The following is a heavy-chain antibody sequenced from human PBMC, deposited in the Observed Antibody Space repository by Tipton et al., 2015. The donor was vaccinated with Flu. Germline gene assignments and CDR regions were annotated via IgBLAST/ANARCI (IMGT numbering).Heavy chain of an antibody. D-gene: IGHD4-17*01. CDR2: NYTSGST. CDR1: GGSISSYY. J-gene: IGHJ6*02. Sequence: TLSLTCTVSGGSISSYYWSWIRQPAGKGLEWIGRNYTSGSTNYNPSLKSRVTMSVDTSKNQFSLKLSSVTAADTAVYYCARSLGDDYGDWTGYYGMDVWGQGTTVTVSS. V-gene: IGHV4-4*07. CDR3: ARSLGDDYGDWTGYYGMDV.